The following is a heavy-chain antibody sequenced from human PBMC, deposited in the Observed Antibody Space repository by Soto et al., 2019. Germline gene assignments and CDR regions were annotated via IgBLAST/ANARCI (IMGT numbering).Heavy chain of an antibody. CDR2: IYHSGST. CDR3: ARESHYYDSSGYFDY. D-gene: IGHD3-22*01. V-gene: IGHV4-30-2*01. CDR1: GGSISSGGYS. Sequence: QLQLQESGSGLVKPSQTLSLTCAVSGGSISSGGYSWSWIRQPPGKGLEWIGYIYHSGSTYYNPSLKSRVTISVDRSKNQFSLKLSSVTAADTAVYYCARESHYYDSSGYFDYWGQGTLVTVSS. J-gene: IGHJ4*02.